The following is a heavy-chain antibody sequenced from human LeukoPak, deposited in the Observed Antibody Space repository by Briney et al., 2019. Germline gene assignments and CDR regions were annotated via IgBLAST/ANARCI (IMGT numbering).Heavy chain of an antibody. J-gene: IGHJ3*02. Sequence: GGSLRLSCAASGFTFSSYGMNWVRQAPAKGQEWDSYISSSSSSRYYANSLKVRLTISRDNAKNSLYLQMNSLRAAATAVYYCARDTVATDAFDIWGQGTMVTVSS. V-gene: IGHV3-48*04. D-gene: IGHD5-12*01. CDR2: ISSSSSSR. CDR3: ARDTVATDAFDI. CDR1: GFTFSSYG.